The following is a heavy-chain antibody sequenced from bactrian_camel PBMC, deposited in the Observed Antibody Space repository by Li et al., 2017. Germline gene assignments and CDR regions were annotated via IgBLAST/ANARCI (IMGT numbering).Heavy chain of an antibody. CDR2: IEADGPT. V-gene: IGHV3S53*01. Sequence: HVQLVESGGGSVQAGGSLSLSCAASGCTGIACDYMVWFRQAPGKEREGVAAIEADGPTSYADSVKGRFTISLDDNKNILYLQMNRLDPEDTATYYCAADMGSLCYGRKVTVFPWSGQGTQVTVS. J-gene: IGHJ4*01. CDR1: GCTGIACDY. D-gene: IGHD6*01.